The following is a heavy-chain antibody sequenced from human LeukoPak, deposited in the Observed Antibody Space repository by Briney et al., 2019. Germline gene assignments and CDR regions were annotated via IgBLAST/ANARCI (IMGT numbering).Heavy chain of an antibody. Sequence: PGGSLRLSCAASGFTFSSYSMNWVRQAPGKGLEWVSHITASGTAMFYADSVKGRFTISRDNSKNTLYVQVNSLGTEDTAAYYCAKGSYYDSSGSFYFDYWGQGTLVTVSS. D-gene: IGHD3-22*01. CDR2: ITASGTAM. V-gene: IGHV3-23*01. CDR3: AKGSYYDSSGSFYFDY. CDR1: GFTFSSYS. J-gene: IGHJ4*02.